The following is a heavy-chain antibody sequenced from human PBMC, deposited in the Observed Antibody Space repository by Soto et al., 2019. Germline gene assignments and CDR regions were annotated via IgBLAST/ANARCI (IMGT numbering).Heavy chain of an antibody. CDR3: ARDPIYGDYENWYFDL. J-gene: IGHJ2*01. D-gene: IGHD4-17*01. Sequence: QVQLVQSGAEVKKPGASVKVSCKASGYTFTSYGISWVRQAPGQGLEWMGWISAYNGNTNYAQKLQGRVTTTTDTSTSTAYMELRSLRADDTAVYYCARDPIYGDYENWYFDLWGRGTLVTVSS. CDR2: ISAYNGNT. V-gene: IGHV1-18*01. CDR1: GYTFTSYG.